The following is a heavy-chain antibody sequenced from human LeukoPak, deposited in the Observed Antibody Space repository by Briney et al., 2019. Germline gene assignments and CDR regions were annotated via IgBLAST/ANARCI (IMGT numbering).Heavy chain of an antibody. V-gene: IGHV1-18*01. D-gene: IGHD5-24*01. CDR3: ARDDIDGYSGGSGYFDL. CDR1: GYTFTSYG. J-gene: IGHJ2*01. CDR2: ISAYNGNT. Sequence: ASVKVSCKASGYTFTSYGIGWVRQAPGQGLERMGWISAYNGNTNYAQKLQGRVTMTTDTSTSTAYMELRSLRSDDTAVYYCARDDIDGYSGGSGYFDLWGRGTLVTVSS.